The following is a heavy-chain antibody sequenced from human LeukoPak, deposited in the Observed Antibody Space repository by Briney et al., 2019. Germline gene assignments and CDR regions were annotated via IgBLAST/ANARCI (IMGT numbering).Heavy chain of an antibody. J-gene: IGHJ6*04. CDR1: GFTFSSYG. CDR2: MSYGGSNK. V-gene: IGHV3-30*03. D-gene: IGHD6-25*01. Sequence: GGPLRLSCAASGFTFSSYGMHWVRQAPGKGLEWVAVMSYGGSNKYYADSVKGRFTISRDNSKNTLYLQMNSLRAEETTVYYCATDEAARGRVYYYYYGMGVWGKGTTVTVSS. CDR3: ATDEAARGRVYYYYYGMGV.